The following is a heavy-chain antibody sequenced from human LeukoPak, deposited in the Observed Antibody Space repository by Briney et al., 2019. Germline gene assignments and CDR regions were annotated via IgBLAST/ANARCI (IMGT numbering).Heavy chain of an antibody. V-gene: IGHV4-31*03. CDR3: ARAKHSWNDVEWFDP. CDR2: IDNSGST. D-gene: IGHD1-1*01. CDR1: GASINSGGFY. Sequence: SETLSLTCTVSGASINSGGFYWNWIRQLPGKGLEWIGYIDNSGSTHYNPSLETRVIISLDRSKNQFSLKLTSVSAADTAVYYCARAKHSWNDVEWFDPSGQGILVTVYS. J-gene: IGHJ5*02.